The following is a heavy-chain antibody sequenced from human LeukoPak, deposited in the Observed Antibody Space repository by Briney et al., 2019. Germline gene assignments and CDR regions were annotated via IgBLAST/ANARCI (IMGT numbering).Heavy chain of an antibody. Sequence: GGSLRLSCAASGFTFSTFGMNWVRQAPGKGLEWVSYISSSSGTIFYADSVKGRFTISRDNAKNSLYLQMNSLRDEDTAVYYCARDSGLIMEALNFDYWGQGTLVTVSS. CDR2: ISSSSGTI. D-gene: IGHD3-16*01. V-gene: IGHV3-48*02. J-gene: IGHJ4*02. CDR1: GFTFSTFG. CDR3: ARDSGLIMEALNFDY.